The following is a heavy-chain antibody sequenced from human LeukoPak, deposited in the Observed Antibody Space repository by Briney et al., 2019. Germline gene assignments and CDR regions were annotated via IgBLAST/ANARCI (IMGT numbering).Heavy chain of an antibody. J-gene: IGHJ5*02. D-gene: IGHD3-9*01. Sequence: GGSLRLPCAASGFTFSSYAMSWVRQAPGKGLEWVAVVSYDGTNKYYADSVKGRFTISRDNSKNTLYLQMNSLRAEDTAVYYCVRDRYNIPWGQGTLVTVSS. CDR2: VSYDGTNK. CDR3: VRDRYNIP. CDR1: GFTFSSYA. V-gene: IGHV3-30-3*01.